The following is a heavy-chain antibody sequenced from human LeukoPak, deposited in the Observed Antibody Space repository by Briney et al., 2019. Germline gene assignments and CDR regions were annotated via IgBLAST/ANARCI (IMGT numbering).Heavy chain of an antibody. CDR3: DSHPEGLCGGDCYN. CDR2: IRTKANSYAT. D-gene: IGHD2-21*02. CDR1: GFTFSGST. Sequence: GGSLRLSCAASGFTFSGSTIHWVRQASGKGLEWVGLIRTKANSYATAYAASVKGRFTISRDDSKNRAYLQMNSLKTEDTAEYYCDSHPEGLCGGDCYNWGQGTLVTVSS. J-gene: IGHJ4*02. V-gene: IGHV3-73*01.